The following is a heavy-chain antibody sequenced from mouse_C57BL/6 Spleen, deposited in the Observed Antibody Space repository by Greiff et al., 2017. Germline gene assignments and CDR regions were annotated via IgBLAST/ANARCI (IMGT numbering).Heavy chain of an antibody. Sequence: VQLQQPGTELVKPGASVKLSCKASGYTFTSYWMHWVKQRPGQGLEWIGNINPSNGGTNYNEKFKSKATLTVDKSSSTAYMQLSSLTSEDSAVXYCARGITTVVATGYAMDYWGQGTSVTVSS. CDR3: ARGITTVVATGYAMDY. CDR1: GYTFTSYW. J-gene: IGHJ4*01. CDR2: INPSNGGT. V-gene: IGHV1-53*01. D-gene: IGHD1-1*01.